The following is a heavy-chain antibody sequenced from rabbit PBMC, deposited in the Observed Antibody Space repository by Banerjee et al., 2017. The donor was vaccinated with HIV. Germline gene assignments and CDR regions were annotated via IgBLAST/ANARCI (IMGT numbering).Heavy chain of an antibody. CDR2: IYPGFGIR. Sequence: QEQLVESGGDLVKPGASLTLTCTASGFDFSSYYMCWVRQAPGKGPEWIAYIYPGFGIRNYANSVKGRFTISKTSSTTVTLQMTSLTAADTATYFCARDLDGVIGWNFGWWGPGTLVTVS. CDR3: ARDLDGVIGWNFGW. D-gene: IGHD1-1*01. CDR1: GFDFSSYY. J-gene: IGHJ4*01. V-gene: IGHV1S45*01.